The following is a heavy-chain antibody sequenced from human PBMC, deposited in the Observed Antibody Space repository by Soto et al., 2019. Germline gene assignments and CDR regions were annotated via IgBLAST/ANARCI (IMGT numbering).Heavy chain of an antibody. Sequence: GGSLRLSCAASGFTFSSYEMNWVRQAPGKGLEWVSYISSSGSTIYYADSVKGRFTISRDNAKNPLYLQMNSLRAEDTAVYYCARGLIAVAPFVFDYWGQGTLVTVSS. CDR1: GFTFSSYE. D-gene: IGHD6-19*01. CDR2: ISSSGSTI. V-gene: IGHV3-48*03. CDR3: ARGLIAVAPFVFDY. J-gene: IGHJ4*02.